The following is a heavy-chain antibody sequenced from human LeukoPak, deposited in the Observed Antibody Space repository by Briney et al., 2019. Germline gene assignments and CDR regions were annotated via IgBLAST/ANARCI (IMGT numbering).Heavy chain of an antibody. CDR2: INPKSGGT. CDR3: ARDLGVATITNYFDN. CDR1: GYTFTGYY. V-gene: IGHV1-2*02. Sequence: GAPVKACSKASGYTFTGYYIHWVRQAPGQGLEWMGGINPKSGGTNYAPTFHGRVAMTRDTSISTAYTEMSSLRSDDTAVYYCARDLGVATITNYFDNWGQGRLGSVSS. D-gene: IGHD5-12*01. J-gene: IGHJ4*02.